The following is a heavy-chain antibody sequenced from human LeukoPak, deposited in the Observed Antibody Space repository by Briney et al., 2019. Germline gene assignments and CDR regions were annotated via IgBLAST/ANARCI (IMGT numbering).Heavy chain of an antibody. V-gene: IGHV4-34*01. Sequence: SETLSLTCAVYGGSFSGYYWSWIRQPPGKGLEWIGEIDHSGSTNYNPSLKSRVTISVDTSKNQFSLELSSVTAADTAVYYCARVVAGTFSDYYYGMDVWGQGTTVTVSS. CDR2: IDHSGST. D-gene: IGHD6-19*01. CDR1: GGSFSGYY. J-gene: IGHJ6*02. CDR3: ARVVAGTFSDYYYGMDV.